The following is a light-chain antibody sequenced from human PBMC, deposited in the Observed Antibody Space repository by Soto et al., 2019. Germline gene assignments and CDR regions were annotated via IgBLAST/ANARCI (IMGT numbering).Light chain of an antibody. CDR3: QQRSNWPS. Sequence: EIVMTQSPATLSVSPGERATLSCRASQSIRNNLAWYQQNPDQPPRLLIYDASYRPTDIPARFSGSGSGTDFTPPITSLESEDFAIYHCQQRSNWPSFGQGTRLEL. V-gene: IGKV3-11*01. CDR1: QSIRNN. J-gene: IGKJ5*01. CDR2: DAS.